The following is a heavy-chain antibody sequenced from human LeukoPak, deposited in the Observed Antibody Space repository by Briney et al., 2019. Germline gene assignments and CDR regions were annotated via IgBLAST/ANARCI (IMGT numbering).Heavy chain of an antibody. D-gene: IGHD6-19*01. V-gene: IGHV6-1*01. J-gene: IGHJ4*02. Sequence: SQTLSLTFAISGDSVSINSAAWNWIRQSPSRGLEWLGRTYQRSKWYNDYAVSVKSRITINPDISKNQFSLQLNSVTPEDTAVYYCARSPSPYSSGWYFDYWGQRTLVTVSS. CDR1: GDSVSINSAA. CDR3: ARSPSPYSSGWYFDY. CDR2: TYQRSKWYN.